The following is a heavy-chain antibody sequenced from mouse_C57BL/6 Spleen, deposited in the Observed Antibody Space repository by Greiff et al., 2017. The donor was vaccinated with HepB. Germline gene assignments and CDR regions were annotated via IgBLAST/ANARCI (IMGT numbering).Heavy chain of an antibody. CDR2: IYPGDGDT. V-gene: IGHV1-82*01. J-gene: IGHJ1*03. Sequence: VQLQQSGPELVKPGASVKISCKASGYAFSSSWMNWVKLRPGKGLEWIGRIYPGDGDTNYNGKFKGKATLTADKSSSTAYMQLSSLTSEDSAVYFCAREARVGPYWYFDVWVTGTTGTVSS. D-gene: IGHD1-1*02. CDR1: GYAFSSSW. CDR3: AREARVGPYWYFDV.